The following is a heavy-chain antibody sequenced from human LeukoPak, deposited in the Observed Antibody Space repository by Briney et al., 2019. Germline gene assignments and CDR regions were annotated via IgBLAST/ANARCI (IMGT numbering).Heavy chain of an antibody. CDR2: ITSSSSYI. CDR3: ARDPGYCSSTNCHIDY. V-gene: IGHV3-21*01. J-gene: IGHJ4*02. Sequence: PGGSLRLSCAASGFTFSSYSMNWVRQAPGEGLEWVASITSSSSYIYYADSVKGRFTISRDNAKNSLYLQMNSLRAEDTAVYYCARDPGYCSSTNCHIDYWGQGTLVTVSS. CDR1: GFTFSSYS. D-gene: IGHD2-2*02.